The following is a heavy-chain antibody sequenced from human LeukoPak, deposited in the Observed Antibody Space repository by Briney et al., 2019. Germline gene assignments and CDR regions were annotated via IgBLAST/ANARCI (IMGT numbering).Heavy chain of an antibody. CDR3: ARSAEYYYDSSGYYLWFDP. V-gene: IGHV1-46*01. CDR1: GYTFTGYY. D-gene: IGHD3-22*01. J-gene: IGHJ5*02. CDR2: INPSGGST. Sequence: ASVKVSCKASGYTFTGYYMHWVRQAPGQGLEWMGIINPSGGSTSYAQKFQGRVTMTRDTSTSTVYMELSSLRSEDAAVYYRARSAEYYYDSSGYYLWFDPWCQGTLVTVSS.